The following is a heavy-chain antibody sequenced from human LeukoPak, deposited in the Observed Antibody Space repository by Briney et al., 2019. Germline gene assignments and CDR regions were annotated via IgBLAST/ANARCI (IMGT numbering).Heavy chain of an antibody. J-gene: IGHJ2*01. CDR1: GGSISSGSYY. Sequence: SQTLSLTCTVSGGSISSGSYYWSWIRQPPGKGLEWIGSIYYSGSTYYNPSLKSRVTISVDTSKNQFSLKLSSVTAADTAVYYCARRPLVGYFDLWGRGTLVTVSS. V-gene: IGHV4-39*01. D-gene: IGHD2-15*01. CDR2: IYYSGST. CDR3: ARRPLVGYFDL.